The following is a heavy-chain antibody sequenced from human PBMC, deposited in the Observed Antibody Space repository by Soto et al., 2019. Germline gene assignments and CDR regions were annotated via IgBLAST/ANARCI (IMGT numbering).Heavy chain of an antibody. CDR2: ITASGDTT. D-gene: IGHD2-2*01. CDR3: AKGRPLRDCTRTSCRGAFDI. CDR1: GFTFSSYA. V-gene: IGHV3-23*01. Sequence: EVQLLESGGGLVQPGGSLRLSCAASGFTFSSYAMSWVRQAPGKGLEWDSAITASGDTTYYADSVKGRFTISRDNSKSTMYLQMNSLRAEDTAVYYCAKGRPLRDCTRTSCRGAFDIWGQGTMVPVSS. J-gene: IGHJ3*02.